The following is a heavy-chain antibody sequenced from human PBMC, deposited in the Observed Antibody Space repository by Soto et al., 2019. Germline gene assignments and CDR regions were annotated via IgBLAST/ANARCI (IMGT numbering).Heavy chain of an antibody. V-gene: IGHV1-46*01. CDR3: ARDLGSVESSSSLGNWFDP. CDR2: INPSGGST. CDR1: GYTFTSYY. Sequence: QVQLVQSGAEVKKPGASVKVSCKASGYTFTSYYMHWVRQAPGQGLEWMGIINPSGGSTSYAQKFQGRVTMTRDTSTSTVYMELSSLRSEDTAVYYCARDLGSVESSSSLGNWFDPWGQGTLVTVSS. D-gene: IGHD6-6*01. J-gene: IGHJ5*02.